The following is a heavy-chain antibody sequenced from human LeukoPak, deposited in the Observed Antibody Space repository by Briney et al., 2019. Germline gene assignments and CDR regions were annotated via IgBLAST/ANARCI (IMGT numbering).Heavy chain of an antibody. J-gene: IGHJ4*02. D-gene: IGHD3-22*01. CDR1: GFTFSSYG. CDR2: IWYDGSNK. CDR3: ARDGGYYYYDSSGFDY. Sequence: GGSLRLSCAASGFTFSSYGMHWVRQAPGKGLEWVAVIWYDGSNKYYADSVKGRFTISRDNSKNTLYLQMNGLRAEDTAVYYCARDGGYYYYDSSGFDYWGQGTLVTVSS. V-gene: IGHV3-33*01.